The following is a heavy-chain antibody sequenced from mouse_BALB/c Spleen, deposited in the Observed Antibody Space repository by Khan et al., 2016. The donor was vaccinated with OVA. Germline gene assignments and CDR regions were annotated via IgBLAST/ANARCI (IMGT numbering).Heavy chain of an antibody. Sequence: EVELVESGPELVKPGASVKMSCKASGYTFTNYDMHWVKQKPGQGLEWIGYINPYNDYTKFNEKFKGKATLTLDKSSSTAYMELNSLTSEDSAVYYVACGVLELETWFAYWGQGTLVTVSA. CDR3: ACGVLELETWFAY. V-gene: IGHV1S136*01. D-gene: IGHD3-1*01. CDR2: INPYNDYT. J-gene: IGHJ3*01. CDR1: GYTFTNYD.